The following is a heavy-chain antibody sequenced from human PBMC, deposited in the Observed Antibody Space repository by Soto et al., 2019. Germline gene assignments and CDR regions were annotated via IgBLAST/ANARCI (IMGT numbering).Heavy chain of an antibody. J-gene: IGHJ6*02. Sequence: GGSLRLSCAASGFPFSNAWMNWVRQAPGKGLEWVGRIKSKTDGGTTDYAAPVKGRFTISRDDSKNTLYLQMNSLKTEDTAVYYCTTRAVAGTLAHYYYYGMDVWGQGTTVTVSS. CDR3: TTRAVAGTLAHYYYYGMDV. CDR2: IKSKTDGGTT. D-gene: IGHD6-19*01. CDR1: GFPFSNAW. V-gene: IGHV3-15*07.